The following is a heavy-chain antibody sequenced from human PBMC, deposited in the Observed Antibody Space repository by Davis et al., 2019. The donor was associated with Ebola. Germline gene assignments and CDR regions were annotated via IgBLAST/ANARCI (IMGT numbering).Heavy chain of an antibody. CDR2: IGTAGDT. V-gene: IGHV3-13*01. CDR1: GFTFRIDD. CDR3: ARDGRYYGMDV. Sequence: GESLKISCAASGFTFRIDDMHWVRQATGKGLEWVSAIGTAGDTYYPGSVKGRFTISRDNAKNSLYLQMNSLRAEDTAVYYCARDGRYYGMDVWGQGTTVTVSS. J-gene: IGHJ6*02.